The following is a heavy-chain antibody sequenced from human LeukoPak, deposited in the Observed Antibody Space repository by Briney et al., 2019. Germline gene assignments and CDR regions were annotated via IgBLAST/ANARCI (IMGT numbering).Heavy chain of an antibody. V-gene: IGHV3-21*06. Sequence: PGGSLRLSCAASGFTIADYTINWVRQAPGKGLEWVSYISSSTSDIYYADSVKGRFTIFRDNAKNSLFLEMNGLRAEYTAVYYCARITSTSYYFHFMDVWGKGTTVIVSS. CDR3: ARITSTSYYFHFMDV. CDR1: GFTIADYT. CDR2: ISSSTSDI. J-gene: IGHJ6*03. D-gene: IGHD2/OR15-2a*01.